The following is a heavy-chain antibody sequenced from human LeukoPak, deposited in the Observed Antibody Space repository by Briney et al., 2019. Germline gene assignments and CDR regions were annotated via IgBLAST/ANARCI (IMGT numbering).Heavy chain of an antibody. CDR2: IDTAGDT. V-gene: IGHV3-13*01. Sequence: GGSLRLSCAASGFTFSSYDMHWVRQVAGKGLEWVSAIDTAGDTYYLGSVKGRFTISRENAKNSLYLQMNSLRAGDTAVYYCVREGRVSSGWFFDYWGQGTLVTVSS. D-gene: IGHD6-19*01. CDR3: VREGRVSSGWFFDY. J-gene: IGHJ4*02. CDR1: GFTFSSYD.